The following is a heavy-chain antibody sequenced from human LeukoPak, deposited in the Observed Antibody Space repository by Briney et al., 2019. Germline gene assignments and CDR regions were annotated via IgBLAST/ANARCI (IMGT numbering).Heavy chain of an antibody. CDR2: IYYSGST. Sequence: PSQTLSLTCTVSGGSISSGDYYWSWIRQPPGKGLEWIGYIYYSGSTYYNPSLKSRVTISVDTSKNQFSLKLSSVTAADTAVYYCARLIAVAGQGVFDYWGQGTLVTVSS. CDR1: GGSISSGDYY. J-gene: IGHJ4*02. V-gene: IGHV4-30-4*01. D-gene: IGHD6-19*01. CDR3: ARLIAVAGQGVFDY.